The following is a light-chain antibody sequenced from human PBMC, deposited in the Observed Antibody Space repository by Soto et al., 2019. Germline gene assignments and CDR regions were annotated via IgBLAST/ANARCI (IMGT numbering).Light chain of an antibody. V-gene: IGLV2-8*01. CDR1: SSDVGGYYY. Sequence: QSAVTLPHSASGSPGPSVGISCIGKSSDVGGYYYVSWYQQHPGKAPKLMIYVLHKRPSGVPACFSGSKSGSTPSLTASGRQAEDGADYYCSAYTVGLTYVVGTGTEVTVL. CDR3: SAYTVGLTYV. CDR2: VLH. J-gene: IGLJ1*01.